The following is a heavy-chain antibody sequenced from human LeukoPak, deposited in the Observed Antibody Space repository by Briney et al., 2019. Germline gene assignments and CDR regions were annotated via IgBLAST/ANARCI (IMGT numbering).Heavy chain of an antibody. V-gene: IGHV1-18*01. CDR1: GYRFTDYY. CDR2: ISAYNSGT. Sequence: ASVNVSCRSSGYRFTDYYVTWVRQAPRQGLEWVGWISAYNSGTMYAQKFQGRVTMTIDTSTTTTYMDLNSLTSDDTAIYYCAKGASLLPTIDYWGQGTLVTVSS. D-gene: IGHD2-15*01. J-gene: IGHJ4*02. CDR3: AKGASLLPTIDY.